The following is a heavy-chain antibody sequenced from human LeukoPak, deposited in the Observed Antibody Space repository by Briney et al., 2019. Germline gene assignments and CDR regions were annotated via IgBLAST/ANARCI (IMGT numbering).Heavy chain of an antibody. CDR1: GFIFSDYY. J-gene: IGHJ4*02. D-gene: IGHD3-22*01. V-gene: IGHV3-48*02. Sequence: GGSLRLSCAASGFIFSDYYRNWVRQAPGKGLEWVSYISSGSSTIYYADSVKGRFIVSRDNAKNSLYLQMNSLTDEDTAVYYCAREPPGNYDDSGDYYAYFDYWGQGSLVTVSS. CDR3: AREPPGNYDDSGDYYAYFDY. CDR2: ISSGSSTI.